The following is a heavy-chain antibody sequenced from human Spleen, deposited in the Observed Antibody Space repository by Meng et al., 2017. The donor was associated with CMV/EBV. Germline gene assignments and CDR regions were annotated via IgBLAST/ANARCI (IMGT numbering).Heavy chain of an antibody. V-gene: IGHV1-69-2*01. D-gene: IGHD3-22*01. CDR1: GHTFTDYY. Sequence: ISCQVSGHTFTDYYIHWVHQAPGKGLEWMGLIDPEDGETMYAAKFQGRVTITADTSTDTAYMELSSLTSEDTALYYCATEASGHFYYWGQGTLVTVSS. CDR3: ATEASGHFYY. CDR2: IDPEDGET. J-gene: IGHJ4*02.